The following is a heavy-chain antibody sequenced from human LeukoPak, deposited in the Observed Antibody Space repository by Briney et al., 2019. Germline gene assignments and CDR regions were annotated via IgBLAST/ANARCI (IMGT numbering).Heavy chain of an antibody. Sequence: SETLSLTCAVYGGSFSGYYWSWIRQPPGKGLEWIGEINHSGSTNYNPSLKSRVTISVDTSKNQFSLKLSSVTAADTAVYYCARLASITMIPRARTSPTFDCWGQGTLVTVSS. J-gene: IGHJ4*02. CDR2: INHSGST. CDR3: ARLASITMIPRARTSPTFDC. V-gene: IGHV4-34*01. CDR1: GGSFSGYY. D-gene: IGHD3-22*01.